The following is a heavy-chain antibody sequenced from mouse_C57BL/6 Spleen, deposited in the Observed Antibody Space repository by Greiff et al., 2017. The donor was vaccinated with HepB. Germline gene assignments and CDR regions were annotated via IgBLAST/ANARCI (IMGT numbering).Heavy chain of an antibody. CDR1: GYSFTSYY. CDR3: AREGDYEGWFAY. D-gene: IGHD2-4*01. J-gene: IGHJ3*01. Sequence: VQLQQSGPELVKPGASVKISCKASGYSFTSYYIHWVKQRPGQGLEWIGWIYPGSGNTKYNEKFKGKATLTADTSSSTAYMQLSSLTSEDSAVYYCAREGDYEGWFAYWGQGTLVTVSA. V-gene: IGHV1-66*01. CDR2: IYPGSGNT.